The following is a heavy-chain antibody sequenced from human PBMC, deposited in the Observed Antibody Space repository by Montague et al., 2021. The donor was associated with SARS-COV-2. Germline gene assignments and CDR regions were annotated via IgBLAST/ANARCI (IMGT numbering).Heavy chain of an antibody. D-gene: IGHD3-3*01. V-gene: IGHV3-23*01. J-gene: IGHJ4*02. Sequence: SRSLSCAASGFTFSNYAMNWVRQAPGKGLEWVSAISGSGGSTYYADSVKGRFTISRDNSKNTLYLQMNSLRAEDTAVYYCAKDRYYDFWGGYYFDYWGQGTLVTVSS. CDR2: ISGSGGST. CDR1: GFTFSNYA. CDR3: AKDRYYDFWGGYYFDY.